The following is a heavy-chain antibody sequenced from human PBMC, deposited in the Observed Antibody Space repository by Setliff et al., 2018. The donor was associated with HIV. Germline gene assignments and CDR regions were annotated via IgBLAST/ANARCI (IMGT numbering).Heavy chain of an antibody. Sequence: ASVKVSCKASGGTFSNYRINWVRQAPGQGLEWMGIINPSGGSTSYAQKFQGRVTMTRDTSTSTVYMELSSLRSEDTAVYYCAREESITIFGVPIWGYYYYYMDVWGKGTTVTVSS. V-gene: IGHV1-46*01. CDR2: INPSGGST. J-gene: IGHJ6*03. CDR1: GGTFSNYR. CDR3: AREESITIFGVPIWGYYYYYMDV. D-gene: IGHD3-3*01.